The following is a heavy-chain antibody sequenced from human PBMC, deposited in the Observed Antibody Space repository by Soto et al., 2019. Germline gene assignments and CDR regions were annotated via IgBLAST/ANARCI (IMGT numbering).Heavy chain of an antibody. Sequence: QVQLQESGPGLVKPSQTLSLTCTVSGGSISSGDYYWSWIRQPPGKGLEWIGYIYYSGSTYYNPSLKSRVTISVDTSKNQFSPKLSSVTAADTAVYYCASYYDSSGYYAYYFDYWGQGTLVTVSS. J-gene: IGHJ4*02. V-gene: IGHV4-30-4*01. CDR3: ASYYDSSGYYAYYFDY. CDR2: IYYSGST. CDR1: GGSISSGDYY. D-gene: IGHD3-22*01.